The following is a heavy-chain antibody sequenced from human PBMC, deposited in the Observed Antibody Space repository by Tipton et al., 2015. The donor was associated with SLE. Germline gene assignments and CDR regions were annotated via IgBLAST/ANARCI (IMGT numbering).Heavy chain of an antibody. CDR1: GFSFSSYA. Sequence: SLRLSCAASGFSFSSYAMSWVRQAPGKGLEWVSAISGSGASTYYADSVKGRFTISRDNSKHTLYLQMNSLRAEDTAVYYCAREYSSSPFDYWGQGTLVTVSS. D-gene: IGHD6-6*01. J-gene: IGHJ4*02. CDR2: ISGSGAST. CDR3: AREYSSSPFDY. V-gene: IGHV3-23*01.